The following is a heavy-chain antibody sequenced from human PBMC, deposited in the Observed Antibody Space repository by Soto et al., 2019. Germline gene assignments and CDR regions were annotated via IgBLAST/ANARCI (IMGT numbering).Heavy chain of an antibody. Sequence: SQKVSCKAPAHHFINHWIGWVRQKTEKGLEWMGLIFTRDSETKTSPSFQGHVSFSVDNSINTVYLQWTSLKTTDTGIYFCARGYFDSGHGYDLWGQGTLVTVSS. V-gene: IGHV5-51*01. CDR3: ARGYFDSGHGYDL. J-gene: IGHJ5*02. D-gene: IGHD3-10*01. CDR2: IFTRDSET. CDR1: AHHFINHW.